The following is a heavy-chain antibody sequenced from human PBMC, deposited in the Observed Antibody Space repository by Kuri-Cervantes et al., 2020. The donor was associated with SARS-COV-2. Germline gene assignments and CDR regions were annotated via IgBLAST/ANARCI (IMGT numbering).Heavy chain of an antibody. CDR3: ARGQQLIDY. Sequence: SLKISCAASGFTFDDYAMHWVRQAPGKGLEWVSGISWNSGSIGYADSVKGRFAISRDNAKNSLYLQMNSLRAEDTALYYCARGQQLIDYWGQGTLVTVSS. CDR2: ISWNSGSI. J-gene: IGHJ4*02. D-gene: IGHD6-13*01. V-gene: IGHV3-9*01. CDR1: GFTFDDYA.